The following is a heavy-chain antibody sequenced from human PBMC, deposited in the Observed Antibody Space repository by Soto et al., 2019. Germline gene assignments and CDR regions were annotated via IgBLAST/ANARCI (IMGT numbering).Heavy chain of an antibody. V-gene: IGHV1-69*13. CDR3: ARQRTSVVTQAYFDV. CDR2: IVPVFGRP. CDR1: GGSFSNFG. J-gene: IGHJ4*02. D-gene: IGHD2-21*02. Sequence: SVKVSCKASGGSFSNFGISWVRQAPGQGLEWMGGIVPVFGRPNYAQRFRGRLTITADESTSTGYMELISLRSDDTAVYYCARQRTSVVTQAYFDVWGPGSLVTVSS.